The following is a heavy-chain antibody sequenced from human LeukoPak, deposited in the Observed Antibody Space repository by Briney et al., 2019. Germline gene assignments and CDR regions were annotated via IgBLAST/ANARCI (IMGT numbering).Heavy chain of an antibody. J-gene: IGHJ4*02. CDR2: INPNSGDT. Sequence: ASVKVSCTASGYTFTAYYMHWVRQAPGQGLEWMGWINPNSGDTNYAQKFQGRVTMTRDTSINTAYMELSGLTSDDTAVYYCARDAAQQATVVITNEPRGTPGAADYWGQGTLVTVSS. CDR3: ARDAAQQATVVITNEPRGTPGAADY. D-gene: IGHD3-22*01. CDR1: GYTFTAYY. V-gene: IGHV1-2*02.